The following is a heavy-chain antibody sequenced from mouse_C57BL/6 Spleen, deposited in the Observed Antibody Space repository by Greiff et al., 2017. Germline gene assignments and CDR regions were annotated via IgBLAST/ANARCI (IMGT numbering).Heavy chain of an antibody. V-gene: IGHV3-6*01. Sequence: EVHLVESGPGLVKPSQSLSLTCSVTGYSITSGYYWNWIRQFPGNKLEWMGYISYDGSNNYNPSLKNRISITRDTSKNQFFLKLNSVTTEDTATYYCASIYYGYDGGAYWGQGTLVTVSA. J-gene: IGHJ3*01. D-gene: IGHD2-2*01. CDR3: ASIYYGYDGGAY. CDR2: ISYDGSN. CDR1: GYSITSGYY.